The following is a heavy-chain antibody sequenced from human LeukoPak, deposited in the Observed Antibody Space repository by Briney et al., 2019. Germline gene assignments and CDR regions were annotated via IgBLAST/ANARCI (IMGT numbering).Heavy chain of an antibody. Sequence: SETLSLTCTVSGGSISSGGYYWSWIRQHPGKGLEWIGYIYYSGSTYYNPSLKSRVTISVDTSKNQFSLKLSSVTAADTAAYYCASSLRYFDWLPLDWGQGTLVTVSS. D-gene: IGHD3-9*01. V-gene: IGHV4-31*03. CDR1: GGSISSGGYY. CDR3: ASSLRYFDWLPLD. J-gene: IGHJ4*02. CDR2: IYYSGST.